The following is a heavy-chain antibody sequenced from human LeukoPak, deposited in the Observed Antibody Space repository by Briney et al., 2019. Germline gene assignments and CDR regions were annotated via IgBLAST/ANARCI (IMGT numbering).Heavy chain of an antibody. V-gene: IGHV3-21*01. D-gene: IGHD1-26*01. CDR1: GFTFSSYS. Sequence: PGGSLRLSCAASGFTFSSYSMNWVRQAPGKGLEWVSSISSSSSYIYYADSVKGRFTISRDNAQNSLFLQMNSLRAEDTAVYYCARTEELVGTNGGYYYAMDVWGQGTTVTVSS. J-gene: IGHJ6*02. CDR2: ISSSSSYI. CDR3: ARTEELVGTNGGYYYAMDV.